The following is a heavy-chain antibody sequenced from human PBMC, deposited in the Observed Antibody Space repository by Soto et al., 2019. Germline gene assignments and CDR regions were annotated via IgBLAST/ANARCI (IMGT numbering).Heavy chain of an antibody. V-gene: IGHV4-59*08. J-gene: IGHJ5*02. CDR3: ASASTFGWFDP. D-gene: IGHD3-16*01. CDR2: IYYSGST. CDR1: GGSIGRYY. Sequence: KPSETLSLTCTVSGGSIGRYYWSWIRQPPGKGLEWIGYIYYSGSTYYNPSLKSRVTISVDTSKNQFSLKLSSVTAADTAVYYCASASTFGWFDPWGQGTLVTVSS.